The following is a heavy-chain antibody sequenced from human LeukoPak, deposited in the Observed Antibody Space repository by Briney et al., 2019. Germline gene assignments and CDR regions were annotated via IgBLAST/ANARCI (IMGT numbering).Heavy chain of an antibody. CDR3: ATGYYDSSAYSLAFDY. V-gene: IGHV3-7*05. CDR1: GFTFSRNW. J-gene: IGHJ4*02. D-gene: IGHD3-22*01. Sequence: GGSLRLSCEVSGFTFSRNWMSWVRDAPGKGLEWVANINQDGSDKNYVDSVEGRFTISRDNAKNSLYLQMNSLRADDTAVYYCATGYYDSSAYSLAFDYWGQGTLVTVSS. CDR2: INQDGSDK.